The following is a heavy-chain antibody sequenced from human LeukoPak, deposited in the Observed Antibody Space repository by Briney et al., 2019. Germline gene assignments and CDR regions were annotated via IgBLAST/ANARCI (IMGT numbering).Heavy chain of an antibody. CDR3: ARDFTCDGY. CDR1: GFSFIYYN. D-gene: IGHD2-21*02. J-gene: IGHJ4*02. V-gene: IGHV3-21*01. Sequence: GGSLRLSCAASGFSFIYYNMKWVRQAPGKGLEWVASISSSSSYIYYADSVKGRFTISIDNARNSVYLQMNSLRAEDTAVYYCARDFTCDGYWGQGTLVTVSS. CDR2: ISSSSSYI.